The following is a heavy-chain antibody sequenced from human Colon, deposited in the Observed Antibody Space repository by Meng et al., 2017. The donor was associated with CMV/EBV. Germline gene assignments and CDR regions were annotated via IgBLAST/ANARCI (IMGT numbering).Heavy chain of an antibody. CDR1: GGTFSSYA. CDR2: IIPIFGTA. J-gene: IGHJ1*01. V-gene: IGHV1-69*05. Sequence: SVKVSCKASGGTFSSYAISWVRQAPGQGLEWMGGIIPIFGTANYAQKFQGRVTITTDESTSTAYMELSSLGSEDTAVYYCARAMVRGVIIRREYFQHWGQGTLVTVSS. D-gene: IGHD3-10*01. CDR3: ARAMVRGVIIRREYFQH.